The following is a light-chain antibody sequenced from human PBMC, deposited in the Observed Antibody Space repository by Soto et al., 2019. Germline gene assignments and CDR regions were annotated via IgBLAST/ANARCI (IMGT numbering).Light chain of an antibody. Sequence: IVLRQSPGTLSLSPGERATLSCRASQSVSSSYLAWYQQKPGQAPRLLIYGASSRATGIPDRFSGSGSATDFTLTISRLEPEDFAVYYCQQYGSSGTFGQGSKVDIK. CDR3: QQYGSSGT. V-gene: IGKV3-20*01. CDR1: QSVSSSY. CDR2: GAS. J-gene: IGKJ1*01.